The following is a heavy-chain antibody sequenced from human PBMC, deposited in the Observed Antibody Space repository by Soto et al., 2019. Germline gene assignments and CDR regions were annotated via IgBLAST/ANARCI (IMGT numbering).Heavy chain of an antibody. CDR3: ARQGLRSGSYREAIDY. CDR1: GGSISSSSYY. CDR2: IYYSGST. Sequence: SETLSLTCTVSGGSISSSSYYWGWIRQPPGKGLEWIGSIYYSGSTYYNPSLKSRVTISVDTSKNQFSLKLSSVTAADTAVYYCARQGLRSGSYREAIDYWGQGTLVTVSS. D-gene: IGHD3-16*02. V-gene: IGHV4-39*01. J-gene: IGHJ4*02.